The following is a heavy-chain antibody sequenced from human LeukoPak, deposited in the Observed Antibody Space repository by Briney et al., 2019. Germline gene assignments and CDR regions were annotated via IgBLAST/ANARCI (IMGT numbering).Heavy chain of an antibody. Sequence: GGSLRLSCTASGFPFSGHWIHWVRQPPGMGLVWVSRINERGTDSIYAESVKGRFTISRDNAKNTVYLQMNSLRAEDTAVYYCGRDETLWTLDWWVQGTLVTVSS. CDR1: GFPFSGHW. CDR3: GRDETLWTLDW. V-gene: IGHV3-74*01. CDR2: INERGTDS. D-gene: IGHD1-1*01. J-gene: IGHJ4*02.